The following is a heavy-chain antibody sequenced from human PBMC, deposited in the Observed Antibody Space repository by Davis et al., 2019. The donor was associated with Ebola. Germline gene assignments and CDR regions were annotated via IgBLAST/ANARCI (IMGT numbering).Heavy chain of an antibody. J-gene: IGHJ6*02. CDR3: ASGGVYCSSSSCATYHYYGMDV. CDR1: GYSFTSFA. Sequence: AASVKVSCKASGYSFTSFAMHWVRQAPGQRLEWMGWINGGNGITKYSQKFQGRVTITRDTSASTAYMEMSSLRSDDTAVHYCASGGVYCSSSSCATYHYYGMDVWGQGTTVTVSS. CDR2: INGGNGIT. D-gene: IGHD2-2*01. V-gene: IGHV1-3*01.